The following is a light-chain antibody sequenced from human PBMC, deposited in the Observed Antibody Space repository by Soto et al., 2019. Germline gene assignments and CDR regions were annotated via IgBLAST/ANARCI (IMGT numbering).Light chain of an antibody. CDR2: DVS. CDR1: SSDVGGYNY. J-gene: IGLJ1*01. V-gene: IGLV2-14*03. Sequence: QSALTQPASVSGSPGQSITISCTGTSSDVGGYNYVSWYQQHPGKAPKLLINDVSNRPSGISDRFSGSKSGNTASLTISGLQAEDEADYDCSSYTSSTTNVFGTGTKVTVL. CDR3: SSYTSSTTNV.